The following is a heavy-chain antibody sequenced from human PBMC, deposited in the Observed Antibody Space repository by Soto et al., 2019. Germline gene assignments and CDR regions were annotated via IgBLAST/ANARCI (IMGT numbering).Heavy chain of an antibody. D-gene: IGHD6-19*01. CDR1: GITSSNYW. CDR2: TKMDGSGT. CDR3: GYSGGWIFDY. V-gene: IGHV3-7*01. J-gene: IGHJ4*02. Sequence: GGSLRLSCAASGITSSNYWMNWVRQAPGKGLEWVANTKMDGSGTHYADPVKGRFTLSRDNARNSVYLQMSSPRAEDTAVYFCGYSGGWIFDYRGQGTLVTVSS.